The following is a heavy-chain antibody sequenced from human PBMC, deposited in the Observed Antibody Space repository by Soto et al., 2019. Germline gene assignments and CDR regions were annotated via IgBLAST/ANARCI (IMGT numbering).Heavy chain of an antibody. Sequence: EVQLLESGGGLVQPGGSLRLSCAASGFTFSSYAMSWVRQAPGKGLEWVSAISAGGGNTYYRDSVKGRFTISRDNSKNTLYLQMNSLRAEDPAVYFCAQTTPSIHWFDPWGQGTLVTVSS. D-gene: IGHD1-1*01. V-gene: IGHV3-23*01. CDR1: GFTFSSYA. J-gene: IGHJ5*02. CDR3: AQTTPSIHWFDP. CDR2: ISAGGGNT.